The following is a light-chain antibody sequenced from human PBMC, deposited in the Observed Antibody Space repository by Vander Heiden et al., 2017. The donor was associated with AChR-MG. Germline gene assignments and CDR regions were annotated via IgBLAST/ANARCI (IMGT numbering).Light chain of an antibody. CDR3: QQRSNWLFRGT. V-gene: IGKV3-11*01. CDR1: QSVSSY. J-gene: IGKJ5*01. Sequence: EIVLTQSPATLSLSPGERATLSCRASQSVSSYLAWYQQKPGQAPRLLIYDASNRATGIPARFSGSGSGTDFTLTISSLEPEDFAVYYCQQRSNWLFRGTFGQGTRLEIK. CDR2: DAS.